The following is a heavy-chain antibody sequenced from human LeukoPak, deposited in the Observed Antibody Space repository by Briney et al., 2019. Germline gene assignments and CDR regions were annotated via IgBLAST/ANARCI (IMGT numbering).Heavy chain of an antibody. D-gene: IGHD5-18*01. Sequence: GGSLRLSCAASGFTFSSYSMNWVRQAPGMGLEWVSSISSSSSYIYYADSVKGRFTISRDNAKNSLYLQMNSLRAEDTAVYYCARGQWIQLWHPDYWGQGTLVTVSS. CDR3: ARGQWIQLWHPDY. CDR2: ISSSSSYI. V-gene: IGHV3-21*01. J-gene: IGHJ4*02. CDR1: GFTFSSYS.